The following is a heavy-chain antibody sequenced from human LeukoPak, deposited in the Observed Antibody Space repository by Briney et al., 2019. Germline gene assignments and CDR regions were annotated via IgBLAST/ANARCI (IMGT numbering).Heavy chain of an antibody. CDR1: GFTFSSYG. V-gene: IGHV3-30*02. Sequence: QPGGSLRLSCAASGFTFSSYGMHWVRQAPGKGLEWVAFIRYDGSNKYYADSVKGRFTISRDNSKNTLYLQMNSLRAEDTAVYYCAKDRGRYGDYLYYFDYWGQGTLVTVSS. D-gene: IGHD4-17*01. CDR2: IRYDGSNK. J-gene: IGHJ4*02. CDR3: AKDRGRYGDYLYYFDY.